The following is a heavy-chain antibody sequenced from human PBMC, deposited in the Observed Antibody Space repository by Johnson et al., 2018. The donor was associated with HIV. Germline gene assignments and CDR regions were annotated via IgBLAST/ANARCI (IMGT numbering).Heavy chain of an antibody. V-gene: IGHV3-7*03. J-gene: IGHJ3*02. D-gene: IGHD4-11*01. Sequence: VQLVESGGGVVRPGGSLRLSCAASGFTFDDYAMTWVRQAPGKGLEWVANIKQDGSEKYYVDSVKGRFTISKDNAKNSLYLQMNSLGAEDTALYYWARDPSYSNYGPWNDAFDIWGQGTMVTVSS. CDR2: IKQDGSEK. CDR1: GFTFDDYA. CDR3: ARDPSYSNYGPWNDAFDI.